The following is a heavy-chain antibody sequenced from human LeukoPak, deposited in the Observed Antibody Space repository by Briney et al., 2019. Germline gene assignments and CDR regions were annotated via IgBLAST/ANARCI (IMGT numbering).Heavy chain of an antibody. V-gene: IGHV6-1*01. CDR3: ARSQGAVNC. J-gene: IGHJ4*02. CDR1: GDSVSSNNAD. Sequence: PSQTLSLTCAISGDSVSSNNADWNWIRPSPPRGLEWLGRTYYRSKWYNDYAVSVKSRIAIIPDTSKNQFSLQLNSVTPEDTAVYYCARSQGAVNCWGQGTLVTVSS. D-gene: IGHD6-19*01. CDR2: TYYRSKWYN.